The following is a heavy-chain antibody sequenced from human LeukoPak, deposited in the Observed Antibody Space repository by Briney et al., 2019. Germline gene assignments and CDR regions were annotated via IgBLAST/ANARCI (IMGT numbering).Heavy chain of an antibody. D-gene: IGHD3-3*01. V-gene: IGHV3-15*01. Sequence: GGSLRLSCAGSGFAFSGAWLNWVRQDPGQGLEWVGRINTRTDGATTTYAAPVKGRFTISRDDSKSTLYLEMNSLKTEDTAVYYCTTEFWYYFNNWGQGTLVTVSS. J-gene: IGHJ4*02. CDR1: GFAFSGAW. CDR2: INTRTDGATT. CDR3: TTEFWYYFNN.